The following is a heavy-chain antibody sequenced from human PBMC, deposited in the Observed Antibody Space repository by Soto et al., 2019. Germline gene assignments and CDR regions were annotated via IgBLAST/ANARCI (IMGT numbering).Heavy chain of an antibody. CDR2: ISPYNGNT. V-gene: IGHV1-18*01. J-gene: IGHJ4*02. CDR1: GYTCITYG. CDR3: AREGIWGSFRYFDY. D-gene: IGHD3-16*02. Sequence: QVPLVQSGAEVEKPGASAKVSCKASGYTCITYGISWMRQAPGQGLEWMGWISPYNGNTEYAQKFQGRVTMTTDTPTSTAYMELRSLTSDDTAVYYCAREGIWGSFRYFDYWGQGTRVTVSS.